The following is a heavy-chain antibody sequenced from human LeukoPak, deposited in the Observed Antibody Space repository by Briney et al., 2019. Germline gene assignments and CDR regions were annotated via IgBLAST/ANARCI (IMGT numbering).Heavy chain of an antibody. J-gene: IGHJ4*02. CDR3: ARAYAVFDTIDY. D-gene: IGHD2-8*01. CDR2: ISASGSTI. CDR1: GFTFSDYY. Sequence: QAGGSLRLSCAASGFTFSDYYMSWVRQAPGKGLQWVSYISASGSTIYYADSVKGRFTISRDNAKNSLYLQLNSLRAEDTAVYYCARAYAVFDTIDYWGQGTLVTVSS. V-gene: IGHV3-11*04.